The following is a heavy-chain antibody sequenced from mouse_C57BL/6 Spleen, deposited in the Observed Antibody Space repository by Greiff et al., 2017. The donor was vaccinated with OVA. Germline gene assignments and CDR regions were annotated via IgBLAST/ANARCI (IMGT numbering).Heavy chain of an antibody. Sequence: EVMLVESGGGLVKPGGSLKLSCAASGFTFSSYAMSWVRQTPEKRLEWVATISDGGSYTYYPDNVKGRFTISRDNAKNNLYLQMSHLKSEDTAMXYCARANWYYFDYWGQGTTLTVSS. CDR1: GFTFSSYA. V-gene: IGHV5-4*03. CDR3: ARANWYYFDY. D-gene: IGHD4-1*01. CDR2: ISDGGSYT. J-gene: IGHJ2*01.